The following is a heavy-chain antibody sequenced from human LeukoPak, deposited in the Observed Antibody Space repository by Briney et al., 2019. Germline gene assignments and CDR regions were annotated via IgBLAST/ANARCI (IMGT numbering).Heavy chain of an antibody. D-gene: IGHD6-13*01. CDR2: IIPIFGTA. Sequence: GASVKVSCKASGGTFSSYAISWVRQAPGQGLEWMGGIIPIFGTANYAQKFQGRVTTTADESTSTAYMELSSLRSEDTAVYYCARGAGIAAAAMGYWGQGTLVTVSS. V-gene: IGHV1-69*13. J-gene: IGHJ4*02. CDR1: GGTFSSYA. CDR3: ARGAGIAAAAMGY.